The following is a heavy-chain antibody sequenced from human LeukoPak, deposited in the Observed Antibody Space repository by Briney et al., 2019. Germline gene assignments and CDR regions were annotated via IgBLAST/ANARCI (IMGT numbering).Heavy chain of an antibody. D-gene: IGHD5-12*01. Sequence: SVKVSCKASGGTFSSYAISWVRQAPGQGLEWMGGIIPIFGTANYAQKFQGRVTITADESTSTAYMELSSLRSEDTAVYYCARADIVATPAVGYYYYYGMDVWGQGTTVTVSS. CDR1: GGTFSSYA. J-gene: IGHJ6*02. CDR3: ARADIVATPAVGYYYYYGMDV. V-gene: IGHV1-69*13. CDR2: IIPIFGTA.